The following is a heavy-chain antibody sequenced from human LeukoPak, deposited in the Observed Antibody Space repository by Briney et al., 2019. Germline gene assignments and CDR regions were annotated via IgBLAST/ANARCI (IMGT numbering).Heavy chain of an antibody. D-gene: IGHD3-3*01. CDR3: ARDYDFWSGYNNYYYYYMDV. V-gene: IGHV3-21*01. CDR1: GFTFSSYS. Sequence: PGGSLRLSCAASGFTFSSYSMNWVRQAPGKGLEWVSSISSSSSYIYYADSVKGRFTISRDNAKNSLYLQMNSLRAEDTAVYYCARDYDFWSGYNNYYYYYMDVWGKGTTVTVSS. CDR2: ISSSSSYI. J-gene: IGHJ6*03.